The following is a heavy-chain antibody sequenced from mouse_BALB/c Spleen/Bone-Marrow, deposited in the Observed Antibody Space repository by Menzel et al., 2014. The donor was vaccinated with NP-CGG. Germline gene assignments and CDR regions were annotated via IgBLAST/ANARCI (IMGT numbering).Heavy chain of an antibody. CDR1: GYTFTSYW. CDR2: IAPGSGST. CDR3: ARSYYGRAMDY. Sequence: DLVKPGASVKLSCKASGYTFTSYWINWIKQRPGQGLEWIGRIAPGSGSTYYDEMFKSKATLTVDTSSSTAYIQLSSLSSEDSAVYFCARSYYGRAMDYWGQGTSVTVSS. D-gene: IGHD1-1*01. V-gene: IGHV1S41*01. J-gene: IGHJ4*01.